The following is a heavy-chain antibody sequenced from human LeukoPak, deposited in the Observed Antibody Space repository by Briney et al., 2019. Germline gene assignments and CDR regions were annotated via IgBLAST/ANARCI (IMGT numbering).Heavy chain of an antibody. J-gene: IGHJ4*02. D-gene: IGHD3-22*01. V-gene: IGHV1-2*02. Sequence: ASVKVSCKASGYTFTGYYMHWVRQAPGQGLEWMGWINPNSGGTNYAQKFQGRVTMTRDTSISTAYMELSRLRSDDTAVYYCARDLADWYYDSSGYSTWGQGTLVTVSS. CDR2: INPNSGGT. CDR3: ARDLADWYYDSSGYST. CDR1: GYTFTGYY.